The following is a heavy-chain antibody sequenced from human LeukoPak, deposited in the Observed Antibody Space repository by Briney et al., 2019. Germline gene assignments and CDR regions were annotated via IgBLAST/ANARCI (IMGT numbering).Heavy chain of an antibody. V-gene: IGHV3-66*01. D-gene: IGHD3-3*02. J-gene: IGHJ4*02. CDR3: ARSFSQQASIN. Sequence: GGSLRLSCAASEFSVGSNYMTWVRQAPGKGLEWVSLIYSGGSTYYADSVKGGFTISRDNSKNTLYLQMNSLRAEDTAVYYCARSFSQQASINWGQGTLVTVSS. CDR2: IYSGGST. CDR1: EFSVGSNY.